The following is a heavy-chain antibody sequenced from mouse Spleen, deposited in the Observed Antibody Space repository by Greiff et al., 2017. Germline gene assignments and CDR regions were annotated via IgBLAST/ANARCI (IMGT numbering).Heavy chain of an antibody. CDR2: IYPRSGNT. J-gene: IGHJ2*01. V-gene: IGHV1-81*01. D-gene: IGHD4-1*01. CDR3: ARELGLGFDY. CDR1: GYTFTSYG. Sequence: QVQLQQSGAELARPGASVKLSCKASGYTFTSYGISWVKQRTGQGLEWIGEIYPRSGNTYYNEKFKGKATLTADKSSSTAYMELRSLTSEDSAVYFCARELGLGFDYWGQGTTLTVSS.